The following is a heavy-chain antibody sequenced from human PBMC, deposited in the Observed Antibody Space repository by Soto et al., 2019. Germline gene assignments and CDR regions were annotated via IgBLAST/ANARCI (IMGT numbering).Heavy chain of an antibody. V-gene: IGHV1-18*01. D-gene: IGHD3-16*01. CDR3: ARMGDVPYYYYGMDV. Sequence: QVQLVQSGAEVKKPGASVKVSSKASGYTFSTYGISWVRQAPGQGLEWMGWINGYNGNTNYAPKLQGRITMTTDTSTTTAYMELRSLRSDDTAVYYCARMGDVPYYYYGMDVWGQGTTVTVSS. CDR1: GYTFSTYG. CDR2: INGYNGNT. J-gene: IGHJ6*02.